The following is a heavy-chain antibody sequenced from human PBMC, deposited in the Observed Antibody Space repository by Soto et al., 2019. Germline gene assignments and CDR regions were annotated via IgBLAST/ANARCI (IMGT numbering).Heavy chain of an antibody. J-gene: IGHJ6*02. V-gene: IGHV4-4*02. Sequence: PSETLSLTCAVSGGSISSSNWWSWVRQPPGKGLEWIGEIYHSGSTNYNPSLKSRVTISVDKSKNQFSLKLSSVTAADTAVYYCARGVLRFLEWLPRSNYYYYGMDVWGQGTTVTVSS. CDR2: IYHSGST. CDR3: ARGVLRFLEWLPRSNYYYYGMDV. CDR1: GGSISSSNW. D-gene: IGHD3-3*01.